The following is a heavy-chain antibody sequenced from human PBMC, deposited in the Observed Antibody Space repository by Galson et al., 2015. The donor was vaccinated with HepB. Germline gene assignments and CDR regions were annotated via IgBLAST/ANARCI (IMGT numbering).Heavy chain of an antibody. CDR1: GFTFSSYW. CDR3: ARGTAYSSRWNVFDY. Sequence: SLRLSCAAPGFTFSSYWMSWVRQAPGKGLEWVANIKEDGSEKHYVDSVKGRFTISRDGAENSLYLQMNSLRAEDTAVYYCARGTAYSSRWNVFDYWGQGTLVAVSS. V-gene: IGHV3-7*03. D-gene: IGHD6-13*01. J-gene: IGHJ4*02. CDR2: IKEDGSEK.